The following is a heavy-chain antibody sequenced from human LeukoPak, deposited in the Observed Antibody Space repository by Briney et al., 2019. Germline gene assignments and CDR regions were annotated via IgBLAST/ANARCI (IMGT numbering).Heavy chain of an antibody. CDR1: DGSISSYY. Sequence: SETLSLTCTVSDGSISSYYWGWIRQPPGKGLEWIGSMYYSGSTYSNPSLKSRVTISVDTSKNQFSLRLSSVTAADTAVYYCARLRVRGYGYGPWEGPTWVDYWGQGTLVTVSS. CDR2: MYYSGST. J-gene: IGHJ4*02. CDR3: ARLRVRGYGYGPWEGPTWVDY. V-gene: IGHV4-39*07. D-gene: IGHD5-18*01.